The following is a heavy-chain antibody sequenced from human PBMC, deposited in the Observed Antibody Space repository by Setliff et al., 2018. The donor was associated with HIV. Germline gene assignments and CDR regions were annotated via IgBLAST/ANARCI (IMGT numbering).Heavy chain of an antibody. V-gene: IGHV4-34*01. J-gene: IGHJ4*02. D-gene: IGHD2-2*01. CDR1: GASFSGYY. Sequence: SETLSLTCAVYGASFSGYYWAWIRQSPGTGLEWIGEINHSGITNYNPTLKSRVTISTDTYKNQFSLRLNSVTAADTAVYYCARVRLRVPPSIFDYWGQGALVTVSS. CDR2: INHSGIT. CDR3: ARVRLRVPPSIFDY.